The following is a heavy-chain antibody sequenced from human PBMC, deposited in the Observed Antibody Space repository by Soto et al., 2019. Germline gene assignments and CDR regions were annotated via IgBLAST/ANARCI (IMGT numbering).Heavy chain of an antibody. CDR3: ARGAEYQLLSRDYFYGMDV. J-gene: IGHJ6*02. D-gene: IGHD2-2*01. CDR1: GFTFNSHG. V-gene: IGHV3-30*03. Sequence: QVQLVAAGGGVVQPGRSLRLSCGASGFTFNSHGMHLVRQAPGKGLEWVAVISYEGRNNFYAEAVKGRFTISRDNSKNTLYLQMNSLRREDTAVYYCARGAEYQLLSRDYFYGMDVWGQGTTVPVSS. CDR2: ISYEGRNN.